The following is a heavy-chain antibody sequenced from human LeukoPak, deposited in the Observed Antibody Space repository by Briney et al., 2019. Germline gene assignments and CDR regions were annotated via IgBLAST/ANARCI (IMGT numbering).Heavy chain of an antibody. CDR1: GGSFSGYY. J-gene: IGHJ4*02. V-gene: IGHV4-34*01. CDR3: ARGPGYSSSWPFDY. CDR2: INHSGST. Sequence: PSETLSLTCAVYGGSFSGYYWSWIRQPPGKGLEWIGEINHSGSTNYNPSLKSRVTISVDTSKNQFSLKLSSVTAADTAVYYCARGPGYSSSWPFDYWGQGTLVFVSS. D-gene: IGHD6-13*01.